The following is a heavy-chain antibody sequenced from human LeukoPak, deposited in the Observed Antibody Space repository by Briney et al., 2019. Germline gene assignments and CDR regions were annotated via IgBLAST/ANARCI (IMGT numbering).Heavy chain of an antibody. CDR2: IYYSGST. CDR1: GGSISSSSYY. J-gene: IGHJ4*02. Sequence: TSETLSLTCTVSGGSISSSSYYWGWIRQPPGKGLEWIGSIYYSGSTYYNPSLKSRVTISVDTSKNQFSLKLSSVTAADTAVYYCARGHTHDYWGQGTLVTVSS. CDR3: ARGHTHDY. V-gene: IGHV4-39*01.